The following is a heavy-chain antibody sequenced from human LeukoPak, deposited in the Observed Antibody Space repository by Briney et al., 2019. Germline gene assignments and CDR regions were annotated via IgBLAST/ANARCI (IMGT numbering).Heavy chain of an antibody. Sequence: GASVKVSCKASGYAFTIYYMRWLRQAPGQGLEWMGIINPGSGSTTYSQKFQDRVTMITDTSTSTVYLDLSSLRSEDTAVYYCARSHQRNSWSAFFDYWGQGSLVTVSS. V-gene: IGHV1-46*01. D-gene: IGHD6-13*01. CDR2: INPGSGST. J-gene: IGHJ4*02. CDR3: ARSHQRNSWSAFFDY. CDR1: GYAFTIYY.